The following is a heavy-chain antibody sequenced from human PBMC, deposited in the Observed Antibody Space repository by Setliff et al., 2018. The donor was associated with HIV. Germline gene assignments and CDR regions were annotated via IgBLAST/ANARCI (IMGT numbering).Heavy chain of an antibody. Sequence: LSLTCTVSGASISSHYWSWIRQSPGKELEWIGYIYSTGSTNYNPSLQSRVSMSMDASKTKFSLKVTSVTSADTAVYYCAKGAGFYGDYTFDYWGQGNLVTVS. CDR1: GASISSHY. CDR2: IYSTGST. CDR3: AKGAGFYGDYTFDY. D-gene: IGHD4-17*01. V-gene: IGHV4-59*11. J-gene: IGHJ4*02.